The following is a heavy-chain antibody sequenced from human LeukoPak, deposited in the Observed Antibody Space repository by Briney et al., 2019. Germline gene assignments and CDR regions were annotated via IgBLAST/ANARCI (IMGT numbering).Heavy chain of an antibody. V-gene: IGHV5-51*01. CDR2: IYLADFDA. D-gene: IGHD5-12*01. Sequence: DPLKFPSKGFGDSFTSYWIAWVGRIPGKGLKGLGVIYLADFDARTSTTFQGQVTISADKSISTAYRQWSSLKASDTAMYYCARHSGYSGYASIDYWGQGTLVTVSS. J-gene: IGHJ4*02. CDR3: ARHSGYSGYASIDY. CDR1: GDSFTSYW.